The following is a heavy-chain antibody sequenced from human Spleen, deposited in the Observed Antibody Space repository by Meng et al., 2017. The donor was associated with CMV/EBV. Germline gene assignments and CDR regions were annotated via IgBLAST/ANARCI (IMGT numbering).Heavy chain of an antibody. CDR1: GFTFRIYA. V-gene: IGHV3-23*01. CDR2: TSGSGVST. D-gene: IGHD4-11*01. Sequence: GESLKISCAASGFTFRIYAMTWVRQAPGKGLEWVSGTSGSGVSTYYADSVKGRFTISRDNSNNTLYLQMNSLRAEDTAVYYSAKGGGNYPTNGMDVWGQGTTVTVSS. CDR3: AKGGGNYPTNGMDV. J-gene: IGHJ6*02.